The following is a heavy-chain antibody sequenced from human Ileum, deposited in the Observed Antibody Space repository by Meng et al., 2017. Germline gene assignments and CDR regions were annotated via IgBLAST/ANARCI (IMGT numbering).Heavy chain of an antibody. Sequence: QVQLVQSGSEGKKPGASVTGPCKASGYTFTDYGISWVRQAPGQRLQWLGWVSGYSGQSHYAQRVQDRVAMTTDTSTNTAYMELRSLRSDDTAVYYCAKDSVATATQFDSWGQGTLVTVSS. CDR3: AKDSVATATQFDS. CDR2: VSGYSGQS. D-gene: IGHD5-12*01. J-gene: IGHJ4*02. V-gene: IGHV1-18*01. CDR1: GYTFTDYG.